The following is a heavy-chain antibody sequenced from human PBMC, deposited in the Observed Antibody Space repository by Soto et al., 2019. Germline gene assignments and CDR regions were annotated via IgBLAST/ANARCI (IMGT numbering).Heavy chain of an antibody. CDR2: IYPGDSDT. CDR3: ARPVYSSSKYNWFDP. Sequence: PGESLKISCKGSGYSFTSYWIGWVRQMPGKGLEWMGIIYPGDSDTRYSPSFQGQVTISADKSISTAYLQWSSLKASDTAMYYCARPVYSSSKYNWFDPWGRGTLVTVSS. CDR1: GYSFTSYW. V-gene: IGHV5-51*01. J-gene: IGHJ5*02. D-gene: IGHD6-13*01.